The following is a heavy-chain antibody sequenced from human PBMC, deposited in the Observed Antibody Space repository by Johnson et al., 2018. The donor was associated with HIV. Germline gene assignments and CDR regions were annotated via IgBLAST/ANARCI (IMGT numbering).Heavy chain of an antibody. CDR3: VSSAQWSGWPPGAFDI. J-gene: IGHJ3*02. CDR2: INWNAGRT. D-gene: IGHD6-19*01. Sequence: MKWVRQTPGMGLEWVSAINWNAGRTGYTDSVKGRFTISRDNAKNSLYLQMNSLRAEDTAVYYCVSSAQWSGWPPGAFDIWGQGTMVTVSS. V-gene: IGHV3-20*03.